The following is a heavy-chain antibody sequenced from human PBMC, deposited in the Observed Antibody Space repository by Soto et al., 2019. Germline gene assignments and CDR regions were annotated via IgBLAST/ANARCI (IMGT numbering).Heavy chain of an antibody. CDR3: ARGYCSGGSCYSAQTYYFDY. CDR1: GFTVSSNY. D-gene: IGHD2-15*01. Sequence: WSLRLSCAASGFTVSSNYMSWVRQAPGKGLEWVSVIYSGGSTYYADSVKGRFTISRDNSKNTLYLQMNSLRAEDTAVYYCARGYCSGGSCYSAQTYYFDYWGQGTLVTVSS. J-gene: IGHJ4*02. CDR2: IYSGGST. V-gene: IGHV3-53*01.